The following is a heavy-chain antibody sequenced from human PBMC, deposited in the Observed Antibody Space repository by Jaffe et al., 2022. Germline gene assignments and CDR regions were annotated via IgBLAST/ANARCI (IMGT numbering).Heavy chain of an antibody. CDR2: IRYDGSNK. CDR3: AKDPRPYYYDSSLADY. V-gene: IGHV3-30*02. J-gene: IGHJ4*02. D-gene: IGHD3-22*01. Sequence: QVQLVESGGGVVQPGGSLRLSCAASGFTFSSYGMHWVRQAPGKGLEWVAFIRYDGSNKYYADSVKGRFTISRDNSKNTLYLQMNSLRAEDTAVYYCAKDPRPYYYDSSLADYWGQGTLVTVSS. CDR1: GFTFSSYG.